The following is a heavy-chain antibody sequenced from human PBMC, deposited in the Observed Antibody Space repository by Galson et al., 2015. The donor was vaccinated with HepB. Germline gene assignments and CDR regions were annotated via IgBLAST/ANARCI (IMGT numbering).Heavy chain of an antibody. V-gene: IGHV1-18*04. Sequence: SVKVSCKASGYTFTSYGISWVRQAPGQGLEWMGWISAYNGNTNYAQKLQGRVTMTTDTSTSTAYMELRSLRSDDTAVYYCARVAAGGYCSSTSCYGEVDYWGQGTLVTVSS. D-gene: IGHD2-2*01. J-gene: IGHJ4*02. CDR3: ARVAAGGYCSSTSCYGEVDY. CDR1: GYTFTSYG. CDR2: ISAYNGNT.